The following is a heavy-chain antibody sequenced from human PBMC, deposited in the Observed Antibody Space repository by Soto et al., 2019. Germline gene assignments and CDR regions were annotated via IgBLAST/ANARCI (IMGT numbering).Heavy chain of an antibody. CDR2: IYPGDSDT. V-gene: IGHV5-51*01. D-gene: IGHD2-15*01. Sequence: GESLKISCKGSGYSFTSYWIGWVRQMPGKGLEWMGIIYPGDSDTRYSPSFQGQVTISADKSISTAYLQWSSLKASDTAMYYCARRTVAXIPYCSGGSCYYAYFDYWGQGTLVTVSS. J-gene: IGHJ4*02. CDR3: ARRTVAXIPYCSGGSCYYAYFDY. CDR1: GYSFTSYW.